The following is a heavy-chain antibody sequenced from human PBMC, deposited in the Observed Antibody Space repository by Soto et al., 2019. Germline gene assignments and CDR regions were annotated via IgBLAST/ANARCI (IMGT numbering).Heavy chain of an antibody. V-gene: IGHV1-69*01. D-gene: IGHD1-26*01. J-gene: IGHJ6*02. CDR3: AKDRRAEWESYYYYAMDV. Sequence: QVQLVQSGAEVKKPGSSVKVSCKASGGTFSSFTISWVRQAPGPGLEWMGGIIPIYGTANYAQKFQGRVTITADAYTRTAYMELSSLRSEDTAVYYCAKDRRAEWESYYYYAMDVWGQGTTVTFSS. CDR2: IIPIYGTA. CDR1: GGTFSSFT.